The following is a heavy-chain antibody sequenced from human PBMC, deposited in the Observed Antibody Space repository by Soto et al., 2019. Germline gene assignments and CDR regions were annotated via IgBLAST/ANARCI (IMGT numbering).Heavy chain of an antibody. J-gene: IGHJ4*02. CDR3: ANGDYAGPAGNAY. V-gene: IGHV3-48*03. Sequence: GGSLRLSCAASGFTFSTYTMIWVRQAPGKGLEWLSYISSTGRTIHYANSVRGRFTISRDNAKKSLYLQMNSLRGEDTAVYYFANGDYAGPAGNAYRGQGILVTVSS. D-gene: IGHD4-17*01. CDR2: ISSTGRTI. CDR1: GFTFSTYT.